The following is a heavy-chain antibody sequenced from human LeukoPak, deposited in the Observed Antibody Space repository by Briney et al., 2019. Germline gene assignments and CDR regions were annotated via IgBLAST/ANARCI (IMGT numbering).Heavy chain of an antibody. CDR1: GFSFRNYA. D-gene: IGHD5-12*01. Sequence: GGSLRLSCAASGFSFRNYAMNWVRQAPGKGLEWVSSISSSSSYIYYADSVKGRFTISRDNAKNSLYLQMNSLRAEDTAVDYCARGGRGWLRPFDYWGQGTLVTVSS. CDR2: ISSSSSYI. CDR3: ARGGRGWLRPFDY. J-gene: IGHJ4*02. V-gene: IGHV3-21*01.